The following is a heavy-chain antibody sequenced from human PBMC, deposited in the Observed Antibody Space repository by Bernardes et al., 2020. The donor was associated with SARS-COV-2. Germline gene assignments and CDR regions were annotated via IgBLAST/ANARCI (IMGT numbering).Heavy chain of an antibody. V-gene: IGHV3-30*18. CDR3: AKDWAASLSSGWYVPVDF. CDR1: GFTFSSYG. CDR2: ISYDGSKK. D-gene: IGHD6-19*01. Sequence: GSLRLSCAASGFTFSSYGMHWVRQAPGKGLEWVAVISYDGSKKYYADSVKGRFTISRDDSKNTLYLQMNSLRAEDTAVYYCAKDWAASLSSGWYVPVDFWGQGTLVTVSS. J-gene: IGHJ4*02.